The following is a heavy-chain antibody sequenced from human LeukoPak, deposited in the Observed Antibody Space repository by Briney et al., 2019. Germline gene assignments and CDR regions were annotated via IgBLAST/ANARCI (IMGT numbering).Heavy chain of an antibody. D-gene: IGHD4/OR15-4a*01. Sequence: PGGSLRLSCAASGFTFSTYAVTWVRQAPGKGLEWVSTISGSGDSTYYADSVRGRFTISRDNSKNTMFLQMNSLRAEDTAVYYCARDGRLTTFGYWGQGTLVTVSS. CDR3: ARDGRLTTFGY. V-gene: IGHV3-23*01. CDR1: GFTFSTYA. J-gene: IGHJ4*02. CDR2: ISGSGDST.